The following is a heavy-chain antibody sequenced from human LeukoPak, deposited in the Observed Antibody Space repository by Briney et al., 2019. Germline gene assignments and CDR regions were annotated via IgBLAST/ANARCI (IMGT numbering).Heavy chain of an antibody. CDR1: GYTFTDYY. CDR2: VDPEDGET. J-gene: IGHJ4*02. CDR3: AITKRVVTTPPFDY. Sequence: ASVKVSCKVSGYTFTDYYMHWVQQAPGKGLEWMGLVDPEDGETIYAEKFQGRVTITADTSTDTAYMELSSLRSEDTAVYYCAITKRVVTTPPFDYWGQGTLVTVSS. V-gene: IGHV1-69-2*01. D-gene: IGHD4-23*01.